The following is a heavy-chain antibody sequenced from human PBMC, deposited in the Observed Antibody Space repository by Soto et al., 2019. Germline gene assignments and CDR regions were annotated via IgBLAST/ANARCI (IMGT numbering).Heavy chain of an antibody. CDR2: IIPIFGTA. J-gene: IGHJ6*02. D-gene: IGHD3-10*01. CDR3: ARSYGSGSYFSALYYYGMDV. Sequence: ASVKVSCKASGGTFSGYAISWVRQAPGQGLEWMGGIIPIFGTANYAQKFQGRVTITADESTSTAYMELSSLRSEDTAVYYCARSYGSGSYFSALYYYGMDVWGQGTTVTVSS. V-gene: IGHV1-69*13. CDR1: GGTFSGYA.